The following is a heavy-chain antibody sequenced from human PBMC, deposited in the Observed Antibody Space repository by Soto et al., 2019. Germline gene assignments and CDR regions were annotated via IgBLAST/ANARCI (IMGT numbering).Heavy chain of an antibody. J-gene: IGHJ4*02. D-gene: IGHD3-3*01. CDR3: ASHYDMWSGYLSPVDY. CDR1: GFTVSSNY. V-gene: IGHV3-66*04. CDR2: IYSGGST. Sequence: GGSLRLSCAASGFTVSSNYMTWARQAPGKGLEWVSVIYSGGSTYYADSVKGRFTISRDNSKNTVYLQMNSLRAEDTAVYYCASHYDMWSGYLSPVDYWGQGTLVTVSS.